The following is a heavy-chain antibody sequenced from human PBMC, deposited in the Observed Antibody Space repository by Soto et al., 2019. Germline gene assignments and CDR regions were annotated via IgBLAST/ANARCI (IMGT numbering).Heavy chain of an antibody. J-gene: IGHJ5*02. CDR1: GGTFSSYA. D-gene: IGHD2-2*01. Sequence: AASVKVSCKASGGTFSSYAISWVRQAPGQGLEWMGGIIPIFGTANYAQKFQGRVTITADESTSTAYMELSSLRSEDTAVYYCARIALNCSSTSCMVNWFDPWGQGTLVTVSS. CDR2: IIPIFGTA. V-gene: IGHV1-69*13. CDR3: ARIALNCSSTSCMVNWFDP.